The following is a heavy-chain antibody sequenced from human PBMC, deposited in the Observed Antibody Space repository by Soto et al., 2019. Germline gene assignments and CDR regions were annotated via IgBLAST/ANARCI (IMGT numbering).Heavy chain of an antibody. Sequence: ASVMVSCKASGGTFSSYAISWVRQAPGQGLEWMGGIIPIFGTANYAQKFQGRVTITADESTSTAYMELSSLRSEDTAVYYCARGGTVVVVAATRAFDIWGQGTMVTVSS. D-gene: IGHD2-15*01. CDR1: GGTFSSYA. CDR3: ARGGTVVVVAATRAFDI. V-gene: IGHV1-69*13. CDR2: IIPIFGTA. J-gene: IGHJ3*02.